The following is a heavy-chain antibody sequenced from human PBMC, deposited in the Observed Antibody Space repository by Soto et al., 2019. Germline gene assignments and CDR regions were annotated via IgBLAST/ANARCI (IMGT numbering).Heavy chain of an antibody. CDR3: ARDFRRQQVAFSTWEVESKKEDYSMVV. CDR1: GGTFSSYA. V-gene: IGHV1-69*01. CDR2: IIPIFGTA. D-gene: IGHD6-13*01. Sequence: QVQLVQSGAEVKKPGSSVKVSCKASGGTFSSYAISWVRQAPGQGLEWMGGIIPIFGTANYAQKFEGRGTSTAYESTSTAYMELSSLRSEDTAVYYCARDFRRQQVAFSTWEVESKKEDYSMVVWGPGTTFTVSS. J-gene: IGHJ6*02.